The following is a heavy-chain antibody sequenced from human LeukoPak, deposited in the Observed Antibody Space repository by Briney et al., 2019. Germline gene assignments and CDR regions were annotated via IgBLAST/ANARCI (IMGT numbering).Heavy chain of an antibody. CDR2: ISYDGSNK. CDR3: ASPLSLSGYSYGYEY. Sequence: GGSLRLSCAASGFTFSSYAMHWVRQAPGKGLEWVAVISYDGSNKYYADSVKGRFTISRDNSKNTLYLQMNSLRAEDTAVYYCASPLSLSGYSYGYEYWGQGTLVTVSS. V-gene: IGHV3-30*04. D-gene: IGHD5-18*01. J-gene: IGHJ4*02. CDR1: GFTFSSYA.